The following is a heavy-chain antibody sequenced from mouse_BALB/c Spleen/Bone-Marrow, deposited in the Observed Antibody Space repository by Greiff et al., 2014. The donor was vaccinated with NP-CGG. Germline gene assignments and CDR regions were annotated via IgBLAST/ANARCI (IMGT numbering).Heavy chain of an antibody. CDR2: INPDSSTI. CDR1: GFDFNRYW. J-gene: IGHJ3*01. CDR3: TRNCYYGWFAY. V-gene: IGHV4-1*02. Sequence: EVMLVESGGGLVQPGGSLKLSCAASGFDFNRYWMTWVRQAPGKGLEWIGEINPDSSTINYTPSLKDKSIISRDNAKNTLYLQMSKVRSEDAGLYYCTRNCYYGWFAYWGQGTLVTVSA. D-gene: IGHD1-1*01.